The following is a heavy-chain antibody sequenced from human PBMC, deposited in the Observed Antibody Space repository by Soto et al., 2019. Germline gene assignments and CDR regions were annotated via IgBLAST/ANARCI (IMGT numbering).Heavy chain of an antibody. CDR1: GGSLSSYY. D-gene: IGHD6-6*01. Sequence: SETLSLTCTVSGGSLSSYYWSWIRQPPGKGLEWIGYIYYSGSTNYNPSLNSRVTISVDTSKNQFSLKLSSVTAADTAVYYCAREGAARTYGMDVWGQGTKVTVSS. J-gene: IGHJ6*02. V-gene: IGHV4-59*01. CDR2: IYYSGST. CDR3: AREGAARTYGMDV.